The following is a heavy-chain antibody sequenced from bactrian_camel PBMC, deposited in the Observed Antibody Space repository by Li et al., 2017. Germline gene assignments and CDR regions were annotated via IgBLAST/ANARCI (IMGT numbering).Heavy chain of an antibody. Sequence: HVQLVESGGGSVQAGGSLRLSCRAPEFNLDDSDMGWYRQAPGEECKLVATESSDGASYYVDSVKGRLTVSQDNAKNTVYLQMNSLKPEDTAMYYCAAGRLYGTASILSIRAYNHWGQGTQVTVS. J-gene: IGHJ4*01. V-gene: IGHV3S55*01. D-gene: IGHD3*01. CDR1: EFNLDDSD. CDR3: AAGRLYGTASILSIRAYNH. CDR2: ESSDGAS.